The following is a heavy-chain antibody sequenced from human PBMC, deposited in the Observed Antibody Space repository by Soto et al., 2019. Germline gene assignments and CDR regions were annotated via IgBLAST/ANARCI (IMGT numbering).Heavy chain of an antibody. CDR2: INHSGST. CDR3: ASGGTGNWFDP. D-gene: IGHD3-9*01. V-gene: IGHV4-34*01. J-gene: IGHJ5*02. CDR1: GGSFSGYY. Sequence: SETLSLTCAVYGGSFSGYYWSWLRQPPGKGLEWIGEINHSGSTNYNPSLKSRVTISVDTSKNQFSLKLSSVTAADTAVYYCASGGTGNWFDPWGQGTLVTVSS.